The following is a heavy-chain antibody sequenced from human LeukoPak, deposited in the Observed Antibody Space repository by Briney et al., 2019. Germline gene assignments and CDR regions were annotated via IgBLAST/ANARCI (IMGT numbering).Heavy chain of an antibody. CDR3: ARDLAMDGY. V-gene: IGHV3-21*05. CDR2: ISSSSSYI. J-gene: IGHJ4*02. Sequence: GGSLRLSCAASGFTFSSYEMNWVRQAPGKGLEWVSYISSSSSYIYYADSVKGRFTISRDNAKNSLYLQMNSLRAEDTAVYYCARDLAMDGYWGQGTLVTVSS. D-gene: IGHD2-2*01. CDR1: GFTFSSYE.